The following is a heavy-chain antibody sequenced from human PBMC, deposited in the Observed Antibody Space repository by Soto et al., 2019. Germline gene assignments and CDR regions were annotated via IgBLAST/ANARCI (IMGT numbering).Heavy chain of an antibody. CDR2: INLNSGDT. Sequence: GASVKVSCKASGYTLTGYYMEWVREAPGQGLEWMGWINLNSGDTNFAQQFQGRVTMTRDTSITTAYMDLTRLTSDDTAVYYCARARPPFNWFDRWGQGTLVTVSS. CDR3: ARARPPFNWFDR. V-gene: IGHV1-2*02. D-gene: IGHD6-6*01. J-gene: IGHJ5*02. CDR1: GYTLTGYY.